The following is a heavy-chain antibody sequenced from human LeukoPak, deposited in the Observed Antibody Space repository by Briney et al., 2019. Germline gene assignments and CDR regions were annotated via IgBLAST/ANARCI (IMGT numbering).Heavy chain of an antibody. J-gene: IGHJ4*02. CDR1: GYSFTSYW. V-gene: IGHV5-51*01. Sequence: GESLKVSCKGSGYSFTSYWIGWVRQMPGKGLEWMGIIYPGDSDTRYSPSFQGQVTISADKSISTAYLQRSRLKASDTAMYYCPRGGSTMVTPYYFDYWGQGTLVTVSS. CDR2: IYPGDSDT. CDR3: PRGGSTMVTPYYFDY. D-gene: IGHD3-10*01.